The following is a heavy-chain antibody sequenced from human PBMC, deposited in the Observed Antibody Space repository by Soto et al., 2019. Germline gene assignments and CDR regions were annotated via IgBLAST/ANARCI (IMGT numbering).Heavy chain of an antibody. V-gene: IGHV4-31*03. Sequence: PSETLSLTCTVSGGSISSGVYYWSWIRQHPGKGPEWIGYIYYSGSTYYNPSLKSRVTISVDTSKNQFSLKLSSVTAADTAVYYCARTEELHSFDYWGQGTLVTVSS. D-gene: IGHD3-10*01. CDR2: IYYSGST. CDR3: ARTEELHSFDY. J-gene: IGHJ4*02. CDR1: GGSISSGVYY.